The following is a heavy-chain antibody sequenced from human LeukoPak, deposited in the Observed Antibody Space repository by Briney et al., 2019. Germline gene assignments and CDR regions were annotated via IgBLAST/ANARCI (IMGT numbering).Heavy chain of an antibody. Sequence: GGSLRLSCAASGFTFSRYEMNWVRQAPGKGLVWVSHINSDGSSTNYADSVKGRFTISRDNAKNTVYLQMSSLRVEDTAVYYCVRESYSRFDPWGQGTLVTVSS. V-gene: IGHV3-74*01. CDR2: INSDGSST. J-gene: IGHJ5*02. CDR1: GFTFSRYE. CDR3: VRESYSRFDP. D-gene: IGHD5-12*01.